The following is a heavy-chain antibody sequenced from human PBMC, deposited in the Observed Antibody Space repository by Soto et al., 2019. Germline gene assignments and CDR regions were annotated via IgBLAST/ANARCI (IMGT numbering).Heavy chain of an antibody. CDR3: AGTYYYGSGSYSPDY. CDR2: IYYSGST. Sequence: PSETLSLTCTVSGGSISSYYWSWIRQPPGKGLEWIGYIYYSGSTNYNPSLKRRVTISVATSKNQFSLKLSSVTAADTAVYYCAGTYYYGSGSYSPDYWGQGTLVTVSS. J-gene: IGHJ4*02. D-gene: IGHD3-10*01. V-gene: IGHV4-59*08. CDR1: GGSISSYY.